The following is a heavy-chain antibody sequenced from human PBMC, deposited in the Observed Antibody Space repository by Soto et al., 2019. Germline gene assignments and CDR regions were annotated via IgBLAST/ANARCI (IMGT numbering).Heavy chain of an antibody. V-gene: IGHV3-23*01. J-gene: IGHJ6*03. CDR3: AKDFWGIAVAGTFYMDV. Sequence: GGSLRLSCAASGFTFSSYAMSWVRQAPGKGLEWVSAISGSGGSTYYADSVKGRFTISRDNSKNTLYRQMTSLRADDTAGYYCAKDFWGIAVAGTFYMDVWGKGTTVTVSS. CDR2: ISGSGGST. CDR1: GFTFSSYA. D-gene: IGHD6-19*01.